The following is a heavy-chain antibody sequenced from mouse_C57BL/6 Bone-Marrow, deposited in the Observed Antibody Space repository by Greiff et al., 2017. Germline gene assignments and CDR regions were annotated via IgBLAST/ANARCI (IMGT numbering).Heavy chain of an antibody. CDR1: GFNIKDDY. D-gene: IGHD3-3*01. CDR3: TTEGFFDY. J-gene: IGHJ2*01. CDR2: IDPENGDP. Sequence: EVQLQQSGAELVRPGASVKLSCTASGFNIKDDYMHWVKQRPEQGLEWIGWIDPENGDPEYASKFQGKATITADTSSHTAYLQPSSLTSEDTAVYYCTTEGFFDYWGQGTTLTVSS. V-gene: IGHV14-4*01.